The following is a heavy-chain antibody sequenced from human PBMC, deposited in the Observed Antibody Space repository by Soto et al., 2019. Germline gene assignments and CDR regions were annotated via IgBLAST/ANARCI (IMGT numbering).Heavy chain of an antibody. V-gene: IGHV3-21*04. Sequence: GGSLTLSCAASGFTFSSYPMNWVRQAPGKGLEWVSSISSSGSYIKYADSVKGRFTISRDNSNNTLYLQMNSLGAEDTAIYYNAKSRHAIRARGLGGFDMWGQGIMVTVS. D-gene: IGHD2-21*01. CDR3: AKSRHAIRARGLGGFDM. CDR2: ISSSGSYI. J-gene: IGHJ3*02. CDR1: GFTFSSYP.